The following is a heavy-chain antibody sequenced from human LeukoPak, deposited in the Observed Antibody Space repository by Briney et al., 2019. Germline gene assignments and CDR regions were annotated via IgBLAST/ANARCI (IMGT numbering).Heavy chain of an antibody. Sequence: ASVKVSCKASGYTFTIYDVHWVRRAPGQGLEWMGIINPSGGSTRYAQKFQGRVTMTRDTSTSTVYMELSSLRSEDTAVYYCARDAATSGRSGYYWGDYGMDVWGQGTTVTVSS. D-gene: IGHD3-3*01. CDR3: ARDAATSGRSGYYWGDYGMDV. CDR1: GYTFTIYD. V-gene: IGHV1-46*01. J-gene: IGHJ6*02. CDR2: INPSGGST.